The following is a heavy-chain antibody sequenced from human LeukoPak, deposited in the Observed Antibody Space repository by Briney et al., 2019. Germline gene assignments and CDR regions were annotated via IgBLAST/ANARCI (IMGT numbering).Heavy chain of an antibody. D-gene: IGHD4-23*01. J-gene: IGHJ6*03. V-gene: IGHV1-69*05. CDR1: GGTFSSYA. CDR2: IIPIFGTA. CDR3: ARSPGVTPYYYYMDV. Sequence: SVKVSCKASGGTFSSYAISWVRQAPGQGLEWMGGIIPIFGTANYAQKFQGRVTITTDESTSTAYMELSSLRSEDTAVYYCARSPGVTPYYYYMDVWGKGTRSPSP.